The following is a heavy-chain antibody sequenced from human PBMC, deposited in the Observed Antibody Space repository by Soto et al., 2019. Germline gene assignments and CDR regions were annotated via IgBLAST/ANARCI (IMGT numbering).Heavy chain of an antibody. CDR3: ARTTHEEPTFDY. CDR2: ITGYDGNA. J-gene: IGHJ4*02. Sequence: QVQLVQSGAEVKKPGASVKFSCKASGYTFSSYGISWVRQAPGQGLEWMGWITGYDGNANYAQKFQGRVTMTRDTSTNTAYMELRRLSSDDTAVFYCARTTHEEPTFDYWGQGTLVTVSS. D-gene: IGHD1-26*01. V-gene: IGHV1-18*01. CDR1: GYTFSSYG.